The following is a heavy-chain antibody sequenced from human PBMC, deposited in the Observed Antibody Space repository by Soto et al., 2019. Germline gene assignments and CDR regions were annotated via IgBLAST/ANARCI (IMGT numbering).Heavy chain of an antibody. V-gene: IGHV1-18*01. CDR2: ISAYNGNT. Sequence: ASVKVSCKASGYTFTSYGISWVRQAPGQGLEWMGWISAYNGNTNYAQKLQGRVTMTTDTSTSTAYMELRSLRSDDTAVYYCARDPRVAIVVVVAATPKFDYWGQGTMVTFSS. CDR3: ARDPRVAIVVVVAATPKFDY. CDR1: GYTFTSYG. D-gene: IGHD2-15*01. J-gene: IGHJ4*02.